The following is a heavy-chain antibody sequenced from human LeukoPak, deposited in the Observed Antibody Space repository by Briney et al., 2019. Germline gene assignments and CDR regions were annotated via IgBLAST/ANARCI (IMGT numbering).Heavy chain of an antibody. J-gene: IGHJ6*03. D-gene: IGHD2-2*01. CDR1: GSTFSHYL. CDR2: ISGSGGST. CDR3: AKVMRYCSSTSCYYYYYYYYMDV. V-gene: IGHV3-23*01. Sequence: GGSLRLSCAASGSTFSHYLMHWVRQAPGKGLVWVSAISGSGGSTYYAGSVRGRFTISRDNSKNTLYLQMNSLRAEDTAVYYCAKVMRYCSSTSCYYYYYYYYMDVWGKGTTVTVSS.